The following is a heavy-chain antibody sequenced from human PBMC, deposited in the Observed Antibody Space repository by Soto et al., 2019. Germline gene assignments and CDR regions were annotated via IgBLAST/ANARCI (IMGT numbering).Heavy chain of an antibody. V-gene: IGHV4-34*01. CDR2: IDHSGVT. Sequence: SETLSLTCAVYGGSFSGYYWSWIRQPPGKGLEWIGEIDHSGVTNYKPSHKRRVTISEDTSKNQFSLQLKSVTAADTALYYCARFSGSYYYAMDVWGQGSTVTVS. CDR3: ARFSGSYYYAMDV. CDR1: GGSFSGYY. J-gene: IGHJ6*02. D-gene: IGHD6-19*01.